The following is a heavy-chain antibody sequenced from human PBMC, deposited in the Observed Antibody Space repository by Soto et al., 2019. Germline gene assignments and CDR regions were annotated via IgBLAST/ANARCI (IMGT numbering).Heavy chain of an antibody. CDR1: RFNFSNYS. CDR2: ISSSSSYL. V-gene: IGHV3-21*01. CDR3: ARLGYGDYFWFFDL. J-gene: IGHJ2*01. D-gene: IGHD4-17*01. Sequence: EVQLVESGGGLVKPGGSLRLSCAASRFNFSNYSMNWVRQAPGKGLEWVSSISSSSSYLFYADSVKGRFTISRDNAKNPLYLQMNSLRAEDTAIYYCARLGYGDYFWFFDLWGRGTLVTVSS.